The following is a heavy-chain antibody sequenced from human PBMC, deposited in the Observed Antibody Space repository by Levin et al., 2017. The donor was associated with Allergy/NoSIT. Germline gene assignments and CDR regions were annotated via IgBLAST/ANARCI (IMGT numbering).Heavy chain of an antibody. J-gene: IGHJ4*02. D-gene: IGHD2-15*01. CDR3: AKDEGGLLILPTPGSFDY. CDR1: GFTFSTYA. CDR2: ISYDGSNK. Sequence: SCAASGFTFSTYAMHWVRQAPGKGLEWVTLISYDGSNKYYADSVKGRFTISRDNSKNTVFLQMNSLRAEDTAVYYCAKDEGGLLILPTPGSFDYWGQGTLVTVSS. V-gene: IGHV3-30*18.